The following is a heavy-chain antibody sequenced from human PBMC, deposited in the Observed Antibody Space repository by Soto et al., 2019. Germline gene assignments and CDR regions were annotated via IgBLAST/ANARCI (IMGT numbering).Heavy chain of an antibody. D-gene: IGHD1-7*01. V-gene: IGHV3-30-3*01. CDR1: GFTFSSYA. J-gene: IGHJ5*02. Sequence: VGSLRLSCAASGFTFSSYAMHWVGQARGKGLEWVAVISYDGSNKYYADSVKGRFTISRDNSKNTLYLQMNSLRAEDTAVYYCARDLGITGTTNWFDPWGQGTLVTVSS. CDR2: ISYDGSNK. CDR3: ARDLGITGTTNWFDP.